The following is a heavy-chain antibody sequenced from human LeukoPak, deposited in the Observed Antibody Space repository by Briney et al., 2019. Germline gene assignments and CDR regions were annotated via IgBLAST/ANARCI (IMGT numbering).Heavy chain of an antibody. CDR2: ISVYNGKT. V-gene: IGHV1-18*01. CDR1: GYDFSSYG. D-gene: IGHD2-2*01. J-gene: IGHJ5*02. Sequence: ASVNVSCKASGYDFSSYGISWVRQAPGQGLQWMGWISVYNGKTKYGPLQGRVTMTTDTSTDTAYMELRGLRSDDTAVYYCARDHRGSTSCYSCSRWFDPWGQGTLVTVSS. CDR3: ARDHRGSTSCYSCSRWFDP.